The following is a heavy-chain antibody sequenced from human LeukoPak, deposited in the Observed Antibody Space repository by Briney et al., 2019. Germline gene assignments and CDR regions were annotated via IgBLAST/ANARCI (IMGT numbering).Heavy chain of an antibody. CDR1: GGTISNNNW. D-gene: IGHD3-10*01. J-gene: IGHJ5*02. Sequence: SGTLSLTCAVSGGTISNNNWWSWVHQPPGKGLEWIGEIYHSGRENYNPSLKGRVTISIDKSNNQFSLKLSSVAAADTVVYCCARHGSGTYFVSWGQGTLVTVSS. CDR2: IYHSGRE. V-gene: IGHV4-4*01. CDR3: ARHGSGTYFVS.